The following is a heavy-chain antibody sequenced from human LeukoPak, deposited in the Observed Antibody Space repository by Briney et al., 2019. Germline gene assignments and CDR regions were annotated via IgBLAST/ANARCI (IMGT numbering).Heavy chain of an antibody. CDR1: GGSISSGDYY. V-gene: IGHV4-30-4*01. CDR2: IYYSGST. D-gene: IGHD1-1*01. Sequence: PSETLSLTCTVSGGSISSGDYYWTWIRQPPGKGLEWIGYIYYSGSTYYSPSLKSRVSVSVDTSKNQFSLKLSSVTAADTAVYFCARLKTDLEGIDYWGQGTLVTVSS. CDR3: ARLKTDLEGIDY. J-gene: IGHJ4*02.